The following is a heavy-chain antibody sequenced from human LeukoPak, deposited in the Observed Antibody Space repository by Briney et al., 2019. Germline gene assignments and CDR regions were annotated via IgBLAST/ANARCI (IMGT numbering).Heavy chain of an antibody. CDR2: MNWNGGST. Sequence: PGGSLRLSCVVSGFSFDDYGMSWVRQAPGKGLEWVSGMNWNGGSTGYADSVKGRFTISRDNAKNSLYLQMNSLRAEDTALYHCARGPTSGTAYPPDYWGQGTLVTVSS. J-gene: IGHJ4*02. D-gene: IGHD3/OR15-3a*01. CDR1: GFSFDDYG. CDR3: ARGPTSGTAYPPDY. V-gene: IGHV3-20*01.